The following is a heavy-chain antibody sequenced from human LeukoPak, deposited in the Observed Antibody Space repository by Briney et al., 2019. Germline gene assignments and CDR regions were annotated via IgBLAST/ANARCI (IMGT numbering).Heavy chain of an antibody. D-gene: IGHD3-10*01. CDR1: GFTFSSHD. V-gene: IGHV3-48*02. CDR3: ATEGRSYSPGY. CDR2: ISSGGTAI. Sequence: GGSLILSCAASGFTFSSHDMNWVRQAPGKGLEWLSYISSGGTAIYYADSVKGRSTISRDNAKNSLYLQMNTLRDEDTAMYYCATEGRSYSPGYWGQGTLVTVSS. J-gene: IGHJ4*02.